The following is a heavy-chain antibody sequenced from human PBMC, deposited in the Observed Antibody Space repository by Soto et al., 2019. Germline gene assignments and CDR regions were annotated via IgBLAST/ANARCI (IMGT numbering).Heavy chain of an antibody. D-gene: IGHD3-10*01. CDR3: ASNVFGPEDWYFDL. V-gene: IGHV1-69*12. CDR1: GGTFSSYA. J-gene: IGHJ2*01. CDR2: IIPIFGTA. Sequence: QVQLVQSGAEVKKPGSSVKVSCKASGGTFSSYAISWVRQAPGQGLEWMGGIIPIFGTANYAQKFQGRVTXXAXEXXSTAYMELSSLRSEDTAVYYCASNVFGPEDWYFDLWGRGTLVTVSS.